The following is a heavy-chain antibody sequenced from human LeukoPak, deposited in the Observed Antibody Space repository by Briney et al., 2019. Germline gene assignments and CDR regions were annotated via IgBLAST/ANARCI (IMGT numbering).Heavy chain of an antibody. D-gene: IGHD3-22*01. CDR1: GYTFTGYY. CDR3: ARDPRRYYDSSGYSWFDP. V-gene: IGHV1-2*02. CDR2: INPNSGST. J-gene: IGHJ5*02. Sequence: ASVKVSCKASGYTFTGYYMHWVRQAPGQGLEWMRWINPNSGSTNYAQKFQGRVTMTRDTSISTAYMELSRLRSDDTAVYYCARDPRRYYDSSGYSWFDPWGQGTLVTVSS.